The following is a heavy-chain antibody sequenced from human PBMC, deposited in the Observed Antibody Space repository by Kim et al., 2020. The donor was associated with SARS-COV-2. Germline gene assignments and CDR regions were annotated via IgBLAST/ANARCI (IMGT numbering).Heavy chain of an antibody. CDR3: ARSSGTAIDY. V-gene: IGHV1-46*01. J-gene: IGHJ4*02. Sequence: STKYAKTFQGRVTMTRATSTSTVYMEVSSLRSEDTAVFYCARSSGTAIDYWGQGTLLTVSS. D-gene: IGHD2-21*02. CDR2: ST.